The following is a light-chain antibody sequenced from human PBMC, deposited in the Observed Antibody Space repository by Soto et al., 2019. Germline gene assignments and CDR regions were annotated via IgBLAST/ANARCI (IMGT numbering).Light chain of an antibody. V-gene: IGKV3-20*01. Sequence: EIVLTQSPATLSLSPGERATLSCRASQSVTSSLAWYQQKPGQAPRVLIYNTSTRATGIPDRFSGSGSGTDFTLTVSRLEPEDFALYYCQQYGNSPITFGQGTRLEI. CDR3: QQYGNSPIT. CDR2: NTS. CDR1: QSVTSS. J-gene: IGKJ5*01.